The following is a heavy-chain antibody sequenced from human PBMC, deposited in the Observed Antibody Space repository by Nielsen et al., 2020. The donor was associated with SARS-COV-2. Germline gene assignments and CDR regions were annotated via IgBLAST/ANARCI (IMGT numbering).Heavy chain of an antibody. CDR3: ARTFSTYDFWSGYPYRYYYYMDV. Sequence: RQAPGKGLEWIGYIYYSGSTYYNPSLKSRVTISVDTSKNQFSLKLSSVTAADTAVYYCARTFSTYDFWSGYPYRYYYYMDVWGKGTTVTVSS. V-gene: IGHV4-30-4*01. CDR2: IYYSGST. D-gene: IGHD3-3*01. J-gene: IGHJ6*03.